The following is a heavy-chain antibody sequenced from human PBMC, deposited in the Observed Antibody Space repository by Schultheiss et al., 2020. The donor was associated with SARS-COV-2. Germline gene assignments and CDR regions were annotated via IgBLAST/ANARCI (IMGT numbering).Heavy chain of an antibody. D-gene: IGHD6-13*01. CDR2: ISWNSGSI. J-gene: IGHJ5*02. V-gene: IGHV3-9*01. CDR1: GFTFDDYA. CDR3: ARLRVFGSIAAAGNVGRGGGLSDNWFDP. Sequence: GGSLRLSCAASGFTFDDYAMHWVRQAPGKGLEWVSGISWNSGSIGYADSVKGRFSISRDNAKNTLYLQMNSLRAEDTAVYYCARLRVFGSIAAAGNVGRGGGLSDNWFDPWGQGTLVTVSS.